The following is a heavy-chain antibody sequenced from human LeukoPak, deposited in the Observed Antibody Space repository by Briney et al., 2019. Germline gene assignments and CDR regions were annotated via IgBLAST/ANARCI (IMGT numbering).Heavy chain of an antibody. J-gene: IGHJ4*02. CDR1: GGTFSSYA. V-gene: IGHV1-69*01. D-gene: IGHD3-3*01. Sequence: GASVKVSCKASGGTFSSYAISWVRQAPGQGLEWMGGIIPIFGTANYAQKFQGRVTITADESTSTAYMELSSLRSEDTAVYYCARDSRPLHYDFWSGYLRGADRPLDYWGQGTLVTVSS. CDR2: IIPIFGTA. CDR3: ARDSRPLHYDFWSGYLRGADRPLDY.